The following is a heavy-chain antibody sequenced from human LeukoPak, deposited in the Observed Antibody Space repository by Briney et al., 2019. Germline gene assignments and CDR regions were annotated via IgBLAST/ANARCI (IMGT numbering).Heavy chain of an antibody. J-gene: IGHJ6*03. CDR3: ARLQWELPSNDYYYYMDV. Sequence: PSETLSLTCTVSGPSVSSYYWSWIRQPAGKGLEWIGRIYTSGTTSYNPSLKSRVTISVDKSKNQFSLKLSSVTAADTDVYYCARLQWELPSNDYYYYMDVWGKGTTVTVSS. CDR2: IYTSGTT. CDR1: GPSVSSYY. D-gene: IGHD1-26*01. V-gene: IGHV4-4*07.